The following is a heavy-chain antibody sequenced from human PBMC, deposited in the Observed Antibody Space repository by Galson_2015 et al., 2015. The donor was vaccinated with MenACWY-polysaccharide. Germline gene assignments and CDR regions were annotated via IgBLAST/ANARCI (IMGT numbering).Heavy chain of an antibody. D-gene: IGHD6-19*01. J-gene: IGHJ2*01. CDR1: GGSFSGYY. CDR3: ARAGVAVAGTPSRGKTAQGKYFDL. V-gene: IGHV4-34*01. CDR2: INHSGST. Sequence: SETLSLTCAVYGGSFSGYYWSWIRQPPGKGLEWIGEINHSGSTNYNPSLKSRVTISVDTSKNQFSLKLSSVTAADTAVYYCARAGVAVAGTPSRGKTAQGKYFDLWGRGTLVTVSS.